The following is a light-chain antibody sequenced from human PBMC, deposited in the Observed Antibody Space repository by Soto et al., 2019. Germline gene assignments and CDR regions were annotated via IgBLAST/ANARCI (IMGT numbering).Light chain of an antibody. CDR2: RND. V-gene: IGLV1-47*01. Sequence: QSVLTQPPSASGTPGQRITISCSGVSSNIGSNYVYWYQQFPGSAPKLLIYRNDQRPSGVPDRFSGSKSGTSASLAISGPRSEDEADYYCAAWDDSLSAVVFGGGTKLTVL. J-gene: IGLJ2*01. CDR3: AAWDDSLSAVV. CDR1: SSNIGSNY.